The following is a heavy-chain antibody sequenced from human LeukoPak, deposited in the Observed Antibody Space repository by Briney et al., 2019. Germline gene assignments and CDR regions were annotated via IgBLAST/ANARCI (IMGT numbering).Heavy chain of an antibody. V-gene: IGHV1-69*05. Sequence: PRASVKVSCKASGGTFSSYAISWVRQAPGQGLEWMGGIIPIFGTANYAQKFQGRVTITTDESTSTAYMELSSLRSEDTAVYYCARLGNSGWPYYFDYWGQGTLVTVSS. CDR3: ARLGNSGWPYYFDY. CDR1: GGTFSSYA. D-gene: IGHD6-19*01. J-gene: IGHJ4*02. CDR2: IIPIFGTA.